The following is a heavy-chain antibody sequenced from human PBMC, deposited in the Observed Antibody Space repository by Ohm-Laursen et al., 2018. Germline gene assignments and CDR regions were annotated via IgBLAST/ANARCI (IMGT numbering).Heavy chain of an antibody. J-gene: IGHJ6*02. CDR1: GYTFTGYY. CDR2: INPNSGGT. V-gene: IGHV1-2*02. D-gene: IGHD2-2*01. CDR3: ARTDIVVVPAATDYGMDV. Sequence: GASVKVSCKASGYTFTGYYMHWVRQAPGQGLEWMGWINPNSGGTNYAQKFQGRVTMTRDTSISTAYMELSRLRSDDTAVYYCARTDIVVVPAATDYGMDVWGQGTTVTVSS.